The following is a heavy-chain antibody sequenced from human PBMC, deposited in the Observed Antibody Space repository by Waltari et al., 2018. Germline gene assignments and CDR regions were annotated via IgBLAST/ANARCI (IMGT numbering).Heavy chain of an antibody. CDR1: GFTFSSSW. J-gene: IGHJ3*02. V-gene: IGHV3-7*01. Sequence: EVQLVESGGGLVQPGGSLRLSCAASGFTFSSSWMSWVSQAPGKGLEWVANIKQEGSEKYYVDAVKGRLTISRDNAKNSLYLQMNSLRAEDTAVYYCARDRGGSNWGAKNAFDIWGQGTMVTVSS. CDR3: ARDRGGSNWGAKNAFDI. CDR2: IKQEGSEK. D-gene: IGHD7-27*01.